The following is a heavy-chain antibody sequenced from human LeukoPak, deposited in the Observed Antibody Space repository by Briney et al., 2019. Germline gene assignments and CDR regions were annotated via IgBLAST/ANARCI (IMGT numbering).Heavy chain of an antibody. D-gene: IGHD4-23*01. J-gene: IGHJ6*02. CDR3: AREYYGGDYGMDV. V-gene: IGHV1-18*01. CDR2: ISAYNGNT. CDR1: GYTFTSYD. Sequence: GAPVKVSCKASGYTFTSYDISWVRQAPGQGREWMGWISAYNGNTNYAQKLQGRVTMTTDTSTSTAYMELRSLRSDDTAVYYCAREYYGGDYGMDVWGQGTTVTVSS.